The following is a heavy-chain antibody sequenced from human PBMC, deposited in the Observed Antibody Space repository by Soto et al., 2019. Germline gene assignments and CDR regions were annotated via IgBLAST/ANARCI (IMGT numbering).Heavy chain of an antibody. CDR2: IYPGDSDT. Sequence: LGESLRISCKGAGYSFTGYWIGWVRQMPGKGLEWMGIIYPGDSDTRYSPSFQGQVTISADKSISTAYLQWSSLKASDTAMYYCASTKLGGDYGGNSGDYYGMDVWGQGTTVTVSS. CDR3: ASTKLGGDYGGNSGDYYGMDV. CDR1: GYSFTGYW. J-gene: IGHJ6*02. D-gene: IGHD4-17*01. V-gene: IGHV5-51*01.